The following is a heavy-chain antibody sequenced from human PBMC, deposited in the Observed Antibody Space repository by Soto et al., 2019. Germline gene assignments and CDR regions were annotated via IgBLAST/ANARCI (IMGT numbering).Heavy chain of an antibody. J-gene: IGHJ4*02. V-gene: IGHV3-49*04. CDR3: NSGGGN. D-gene: IGHD1-26*01. CDR2: IRSRAYGTTT. CDR1: GFSFGDYA. Sequence: GGSLRLSCTASGFSFGDYAMTWVRQAPGKGLEWVGFIRSRAYGTTTEYAASVKGRFIISRDDSKSIAYLQMNSLKTEDTAVYYCNSGGGNWGQGTQVTVLL.